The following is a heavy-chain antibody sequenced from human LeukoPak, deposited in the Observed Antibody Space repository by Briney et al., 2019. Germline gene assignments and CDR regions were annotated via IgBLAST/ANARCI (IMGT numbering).Heavy chain of an antibody. CDR1: GGSISSNNW. J-gene: IGHJ4*02. D-gene: IGHD3-22*01. V-gene: IGHV4-4*02. CDR2: IFHSGST. Sequence: KPLGTLSLTCAVSGGSISSNNWWSWVRQPPGKGLEWIGEIFHSGSTNYNPSLKSRVTISVDKSKNQFSLRLSSVTAADTAVYYCARVLSGSNFDYWGQGTLVTVSS. CDR3: ARVLSGSNFDY.